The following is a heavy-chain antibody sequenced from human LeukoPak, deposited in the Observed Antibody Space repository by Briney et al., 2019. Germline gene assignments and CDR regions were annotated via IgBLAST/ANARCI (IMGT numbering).Heavy chain of an antibody. CDR3: AKARSPASSSYYFDY. CDR1: GFTFNAYT. Sequence: TGGSLRLSCAASGFTFNAYTMNWVRQAPGKGLEWVSAISGSGGSTYYADSVKGRFTISRDNSKNTLYLQMNSLRAEDTAVYYCAKARSPASSSYYFDYWGQGTLVTVSS. V-gene: IGHV3-23*01. J-gene: IGHJ4*02. D-gene: IGHD6-6*01. CDR2: ISGSGGST.